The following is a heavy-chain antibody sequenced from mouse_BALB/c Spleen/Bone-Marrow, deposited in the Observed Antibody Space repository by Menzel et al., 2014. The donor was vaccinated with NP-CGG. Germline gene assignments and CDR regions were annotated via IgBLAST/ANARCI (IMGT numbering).Heavy chain of an antibody. D-gene: IGHD1-1*01. CDR1: GFNIKDTY. CDR2: IDPANGNT. Sequence: EVHLVESGAELVKPGASVKLSCTASGFNIKDTYMYWVKQRPEQGLEWIGRIDPANGNTKYDPKFQDKATITADTSSNTAYLQLSSLTSEDTAVYYCARYYYGSSLFAYWGQRTLVTVSA. J-gene: IGHJ3*01. V-gene: IGHV14-3*02. CDR3: ARYYYGSSLFAY.